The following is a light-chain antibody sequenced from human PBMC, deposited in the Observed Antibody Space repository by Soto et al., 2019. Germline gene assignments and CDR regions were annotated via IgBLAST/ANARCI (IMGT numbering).Light chain of an antibody. V-gene: IGKV3-15*01. CDR1: QTIYSN. Sequence: IQMTQSPATLSVSPGERATLSCRASQTIYSNVAWYQQRPGQAPRLLIYRASARATGIPARFSGSGSGTEFTLTIGSLQSEDSAVYYCPQYQNLWTFGQGTKV. CDR2: RAS. CDR3: PQYQNLWT. J-gene: IGKJ1*01.